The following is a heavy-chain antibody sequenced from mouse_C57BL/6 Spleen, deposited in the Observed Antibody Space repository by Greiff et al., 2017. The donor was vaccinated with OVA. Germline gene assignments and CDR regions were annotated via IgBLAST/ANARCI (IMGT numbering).Heavy chain of an antibody. CDR2: INPNNGGT. V-gene: IGHV1-22*01. Sequence: EVQRVESGPELVKPGASVKMSCKASGYTFTDYNMHWVKQSHGKSLEWIGYINPNNGGTSYNQKFKGKATLTVNKSSSTAYMELRSLTSEDSAVYYCARPGPDGLLDYWGQGTTLTVSS. D-gene: IGHD2-3*01. J-gene: IGHJ2*01. CDR3: ARPGPDGLLDY. CDR1: GYTFTDYN.